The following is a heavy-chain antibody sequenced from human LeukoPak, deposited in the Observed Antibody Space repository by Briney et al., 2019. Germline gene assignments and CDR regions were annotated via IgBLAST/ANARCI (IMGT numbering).Heavy chain of an antibody. J-gene: IGHJ6*02. D-gene: IGHD3-10*01. CDR1: GYTFTDYF. CDR3: ARGGWFGDTLYYYYYGMDV. Sequence: ASVKVSCKTSGYTFTDYFVHWVRQAPGQGLEWMGRINPNSGGTNYAQKFQGRVTMTRDTSISTAYMELSRLRSDDTAVYYCARGGWFGDTLYYYYYGMDVWGQGTTVTVSS. CDR2: INPNSGGT. V-gene: IGHV1-2*06.